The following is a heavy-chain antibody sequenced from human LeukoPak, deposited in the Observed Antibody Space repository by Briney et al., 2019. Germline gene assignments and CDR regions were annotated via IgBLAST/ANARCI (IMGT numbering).Heavy chain of an antibody. CDR3: ARVTYDSSGYMWYYSDY. V-gene: IGHV1-69*13. D-gene: IGHD3-22*01. CDR1: GGTFSSYA. CDR2: ITPIFGTA. Sequence: SVKVSCKASGGTFSSYAISWVRQAPGQGLEWMGGITPIFGTANYAQKFQGRVTITADESTSTAYMELSSLRSEDTAVYYCARVTYDSSGYMWYYSDYWGQGTLVTVSS. J-gene: IGHJ4*02.